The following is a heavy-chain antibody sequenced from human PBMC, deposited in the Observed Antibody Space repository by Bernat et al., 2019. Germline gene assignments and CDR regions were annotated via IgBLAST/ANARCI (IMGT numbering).Heavy chain of an antibody. V-gene: IGHV3-7*03. CDR3: ARGCGSSSCPYYFDA. CDR1: GFTFSTYW. Sequence: EVQLVDSGGDLVQPGGSLRLSCAVSGFTFSTYWMTWVRQGTGEGQELVGTIKQDGSEEFYVDYETGRVTVSRANAKNSLYVYMNSLRVDDTTVYYCARGCGSSSCPYYFDAWGQGTLVTVSS. D-gene: IGHD2-2*01. CDR2: IKQDGSEE. J-gene: IGHJ4*02.